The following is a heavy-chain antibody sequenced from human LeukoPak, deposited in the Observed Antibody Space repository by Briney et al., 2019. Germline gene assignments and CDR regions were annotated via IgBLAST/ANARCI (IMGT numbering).Heavy chain of an antibody. Sequence: GGSLRPSCAASGFTFSSSWMAWVRQTPGKGPEWVANMNQDRSAKHYLDSVKGRFTISRDNAKNSLYLQMNSLRVEDTAVYFCARDQGGALDYWGQGTLVTVSS. J-gene: IGHJ4*02. CDR2: MNQDRSAK. V-gene: IGHV3-7*01. CDR3: ARDQGGALDY. CDR1: GFTFSSSW. D-gene: IGHD4-17*01.